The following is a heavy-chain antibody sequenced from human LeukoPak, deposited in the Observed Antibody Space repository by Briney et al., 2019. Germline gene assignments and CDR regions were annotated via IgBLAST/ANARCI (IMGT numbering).Heavy chain of an antibody. J-gene: IGHJ6*03. Sequence: SETLSLTCTVAGGSISSDYWSWVRQPPGKGLEWIGYIYYSGSTNYNPSLKSRVTISVDTSKNQFSLKLSSVTAADTAVYYCAGYSSSSRGYYYYMDVWGKGTTVTVSS. CDR3: AGYSSSSRGYYYYMDV. CDR1: GGSISSDY. V-gene: IGHV4-59*01. CDR2: IYYSGST. D-gene: IGHD6-6*01.